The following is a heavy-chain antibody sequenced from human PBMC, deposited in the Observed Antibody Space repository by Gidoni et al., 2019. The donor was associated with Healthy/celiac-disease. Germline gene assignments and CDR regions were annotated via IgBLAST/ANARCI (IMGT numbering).Heavy chain of an antibody. CDR3: ASYKWELPYN. Sequence: QLQLQESGAGLVKPSETLSLTCTVSGGPISSSSYYWGWIRQPPGKGLEWIGSIYYSGSTDYNPSLKSRVTISVDTSKNQFSLKLSSVTAADTAVYYCASYKWELPYNWGQGTLVTVSS. CDR2: IYYSGST. CDR1: GGPISSSSYY. D-gene: IGHD1-26*01. J-gene: IGHJ4*02. V-gene: IGHV4-39*01.